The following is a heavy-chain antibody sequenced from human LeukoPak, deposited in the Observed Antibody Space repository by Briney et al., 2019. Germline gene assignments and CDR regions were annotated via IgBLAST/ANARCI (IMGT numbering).Heavy chain of an antibody. V-gene: IGHV3-30*02. D-gene: IGHD6-13*01. CDR2: IRYDGSNK. Sequence: GGSLRLSCAASGFTFSSYGMHWVRQAPGKGLEWVAFIRYDGSNKYYADSVKGRFTISRDNSKNTLYLQMNSLRAEDTAVYYCAKDKYSSSWPGTYYYYYMDVWGKGTTVTVSS. CDR3: AKDKYSSSWPGTYYYYYMDV. J-gene: IGHJ6*03. CDR1: GFTFSSYG.